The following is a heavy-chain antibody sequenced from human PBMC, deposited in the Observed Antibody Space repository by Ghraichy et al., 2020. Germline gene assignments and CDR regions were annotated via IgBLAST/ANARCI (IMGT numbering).Heavy chain of an antibody. J-gene: IGHJ6*02. CDR1: GFTVSSKY. CDR2: IYTGDIT. D-gene: IGHD3-22*01. CDR3: AGESSGYYYGREGGRDV. V-gene: IGHV3-53*01. Sequence: GGSLRLSCVAAGFTVSSKYMTWVRQAPGKGLEWVSVIYTGDITDYADSVKGRFTISRDNSKNTLSLQMNSLRAEDTAVYYCAGESSGYYYGREGGRDVWGQGTTVTVTS.